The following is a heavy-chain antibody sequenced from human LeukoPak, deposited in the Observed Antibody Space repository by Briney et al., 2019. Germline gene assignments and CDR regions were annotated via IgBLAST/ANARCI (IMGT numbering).Heavy chain of an antibody. D-gene: IGHD5-18*01. V-gene: IGHV3-7*01. Sequence: GGSLRLSCAASGFTFSSYWMSWVRQAPGKGLEWVANIKQDGSEKYYVDSVKGRFTISRDNAKNSLYLQMNSLRAEDTAVYYCARDDRGIQLGGDYWGQGTLVTVSS. CDR1: GFTFSSYW. CDR2: IKQDGSEK. J-gene: IGHJ4*02. CDR3: ARDDRGIQLGGDY.